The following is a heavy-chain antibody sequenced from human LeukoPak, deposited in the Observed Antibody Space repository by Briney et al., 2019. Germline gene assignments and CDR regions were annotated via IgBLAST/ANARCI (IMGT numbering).Heavy chain of an antibody. CDR2: ISISGSTM. CDR3: AKEAYDSSGYYRTEYFQH. V-gene: IGHV3-48*01. CDR1: GFTFFTHP. Sequence: GGSLRLSCAASGFTFFTHPMNWVRQAPGKGLEWVSYISISGSTMYYADSVKGRFTISRDNSKNTLYLQMNSLRAEDTAVYYCAKEAYDSSGYYRTEYFQHWGQGTLVTVSS. J-gene: IGHJ1*01. D-gene: IGHD3-22*01.